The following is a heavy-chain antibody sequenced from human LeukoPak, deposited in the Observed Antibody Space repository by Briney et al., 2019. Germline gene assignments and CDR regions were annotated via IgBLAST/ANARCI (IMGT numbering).Heavy chain of an antibody. V-gene: IGHV3-30*03. CDR1: GFTFSSYG. Sequence: GGSLRLSCAASGFTFSSYGMHWVRQAPGKGLEWVAVISYDGSNKYYADSVKGRFTISRDNSKNTLYLQMNSLRAEDTAVYYCAREHGSGSYSYWGQGTLVTVSS. D-gene: IGHD3-10*01. CDR3: AREHGSGSYSY. CDR2: ISYDGSNK. J-gene: IGHJ4*02.